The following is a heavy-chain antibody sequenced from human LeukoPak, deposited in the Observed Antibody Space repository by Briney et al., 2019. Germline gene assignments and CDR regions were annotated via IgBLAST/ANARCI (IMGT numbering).Heavy chain of an antibody. Sequence: GGSLRLSCAASGFTFSNAWMSWVRQAPRKGLEWVGRIKSKTDGGTTDYAAPVKGRFTISRDDSKNTLYLQMNSLKTEDTAVYYCTTDSSGPSDFDYWGQGTLVTVSS. CDR1: GFTFSNAW. D-gene: IGHD6-19*01. CDR3: TTDSSGPSDFDY. V-gene: IGHV3-15*01. CDR2: IKSKTDGGTT. J-gene: IGHJ4*02.